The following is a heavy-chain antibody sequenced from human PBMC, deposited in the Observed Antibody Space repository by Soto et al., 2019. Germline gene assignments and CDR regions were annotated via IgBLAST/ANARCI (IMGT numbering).Heavy chain of an antibody. D-gene: IGHD1-26*01. CDR2: ISDSGTT. CDR3: XXXXXXXXXXXXCLYFSDS. V-gene: IGHV3-23*01. Sequence: EVQLLDSGGGLVQPGGSLRLSCAASGFTFRTYAMSWVRQAPGEGLEWVSTISDSGTTYYANSVKGRFTISRDNSRNTXXLXXXXXXXXXXXXXXXXXXXXXXXXXXXCLYFSDSWGQGTLVTVSS. CDR1: GFTFRTYA. J-gene: IGHJ5*02.